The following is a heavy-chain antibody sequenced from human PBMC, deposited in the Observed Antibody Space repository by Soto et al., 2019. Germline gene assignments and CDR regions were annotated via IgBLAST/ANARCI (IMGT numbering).Heavy chain of an antibody. D-gene: IGHD6-25*01. Sequence: SETLSLTCAVYGGSFSGYYWSWIRQPPGKGLEWIGEINHSGGTNYNPSLKSRVTISVDTSKNQFSLKLSSVTAADTAVYYCARGTRLLHYYYYGMDVWGQGTTVTVSS. J-gene: IGHJ6*02. V-gene: IGHV4-34*01. CDR3: ARGTRLLHYYYYGMDV. CDR1: GGSFSGYY. CDR2: INHSGGT.